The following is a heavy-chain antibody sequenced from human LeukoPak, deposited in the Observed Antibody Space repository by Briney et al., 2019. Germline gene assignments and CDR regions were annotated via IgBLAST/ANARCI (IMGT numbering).Heavy chain of an antibody. CDR1: GFTFSSYA. V-gene: IGHV3-30-3*01. CDR3: ARDAKYQLLFVGAFDI. J-gene: IGHJ3*02. CDR2: ISYDGSNK. D-gene: IGHD2-2*01. Sequence: PGRSLRLSCAASGFTFSSYAMHWVRQAPGKGLEWVAVISYDGSNKYYADSVKGRFTISRDNSKNTLYLQMNSLRAEDTAVNYCARDAKYQLLFVGAFDIWGQGTMVTVSS.